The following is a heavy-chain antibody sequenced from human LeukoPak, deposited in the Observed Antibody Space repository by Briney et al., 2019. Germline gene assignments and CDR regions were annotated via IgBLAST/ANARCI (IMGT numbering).Heavy chain of an antibody. J-gene: IGHJ4*02. CDR1: GFTFSSYS. Sequence: GGSLRLSCAASGFTFSSYSMNWVRQAPGKGPEWVSYISSSSSTIYYADSVKGRFTISRDNSKNTLYLQMNSLRAEDTAVYYCAKDTAGGVMTTVTTMDYWGQGTLVTVSS. CDR3: AKDTAGGVMTTVTTMDY. V-gene: IGHV3-48*01. CDR2: ISSSSSTI. D-gene: IGHD4-11*01.